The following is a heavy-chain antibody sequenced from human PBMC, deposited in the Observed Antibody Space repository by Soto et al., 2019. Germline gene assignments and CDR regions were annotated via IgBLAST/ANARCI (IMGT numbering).Heavy chain of an antibody. D-gene: IGHD5-12*01. CDR2: ISYEGSNK. Sequence: LXLSGAASGVTFGSYRMHWVRQAPGKGLEWVAVISYEGSNKYYAESVKGRFTISRDNSKNTLYLQMNSLRAEDTAVYYCAKDLGYSGYEGDDWGQGTLVTVSS. V-gene: IGHV3-30*18. CDR1: GVTFGSYR. CDR3: AKDLGYSGYEGDD. J-gene: IGHJ4*02.